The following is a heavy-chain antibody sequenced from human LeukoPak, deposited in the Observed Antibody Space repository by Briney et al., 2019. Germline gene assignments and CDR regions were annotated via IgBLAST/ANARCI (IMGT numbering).Heavy chain of an antibody. Sequence: PGGSLRLSCAASGFTFSSYIVNWVRRAPGKGLEWVASISSNSKYRYYADSLKGRFIISRDNTKNSLYLQMNSLSAEDTAVYYCARDKWYNWSDRDIFRPRAFDIWGQGTLVTVSS. D-gene: IGHD1-1*01. CDR3: ARDKWYNWSDRDIFRPRAFDI. V-gene: IGHV3-21*01. CDR2: ISSNSKYR. CDR1: GFTFSSYI. J-gene: IGHJ3*02.